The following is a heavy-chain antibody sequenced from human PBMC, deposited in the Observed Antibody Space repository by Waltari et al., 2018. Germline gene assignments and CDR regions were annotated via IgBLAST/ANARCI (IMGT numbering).Heavy chain of an antibody. Sequence: QVQLVESGGGVVQPGGSLRLSCVASGFTFSDYAMHWVRQAPGKGLEWVAVLCNDGSNEKYGDSVGGRFTISRDNSKNTVYRQMSSLRADDTAIYYCARGAAPGYFDYWGQGTLVTVSS. CDR2: LCNDGSNE. CDR1: GFTFSDYA. D-gene: IGHD6-25*01. V-gene: IGHV3-33*01. J-gene: IGHJ4*02. CDR3: ARGAAPGYFDY.